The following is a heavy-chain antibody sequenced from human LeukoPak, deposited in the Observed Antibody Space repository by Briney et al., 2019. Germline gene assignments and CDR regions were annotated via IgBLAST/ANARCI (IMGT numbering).Heavy chain of an antibody. V-gene: IGHV1-46*01. CDR2: INPSGGST. CDR3: ARLFTYSYDRSGYPRGALDF. D-gene: IGHD3-22*01. Sequence: GASVKVSCKASGYSFTSYYMYWVRQAPGQGLEWMGTINPSGGSTIYAQKFQGRVTLTRDTSTSTVYLDLSSLRSEDTAVYYCARLFTYSYDRSGYPRGALDFWGQGTVVTVSS. CDR1: GYSFTSYY. J-gene: IGHJ3*01.